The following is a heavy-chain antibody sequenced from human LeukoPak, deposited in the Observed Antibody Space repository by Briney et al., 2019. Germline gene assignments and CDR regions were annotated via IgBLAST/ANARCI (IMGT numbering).Heavy chain of an antibody. J-gene: IGHJ4*02. CDR1: GGSISSYY. D-gene: IGHD1-26*01. V-gene: IGHV4-59*08. Sequence: SETLSLTCTVSGGSISSYYWSWIRQPPGKGLGWIGYIYYSGSTNYNPSLKSRVTISVDTSKNQFSLKLSSVTAADTAVYYRARGRWYFDYWGQGTLVTVSS. CDR3: ARGRWYFDY. CDR2: IYYSGST.